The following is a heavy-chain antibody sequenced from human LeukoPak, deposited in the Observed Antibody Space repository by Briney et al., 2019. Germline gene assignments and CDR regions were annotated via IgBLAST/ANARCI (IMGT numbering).Heavy chain of an antibody. J-gene: IGHJ6*03. CDR1: GFTFSSYG. Sequence: PGGSLRLSCAASGFTFSSYGMHWVRQAPGKGLEWVANIRPDGSEQYYVDSVKGRFTISRDNVVNSLFLQMNDLRAEDTAAYYCARVGGGHTYYYYMDVWGKGTTVTVSS. D-gene: IGHD3-10*01. CDR3: ARVGGGHTYYYYMDV. CDR2: IRPDGSEQ. V-gene: IGHV3-7*01.